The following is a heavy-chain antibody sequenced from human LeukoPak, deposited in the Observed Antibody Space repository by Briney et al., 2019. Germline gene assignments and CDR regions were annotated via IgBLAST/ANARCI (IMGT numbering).Heavy chain of an antibody. Sequence: PGRSLRLSCGAAGFTFSTYGRHWVRQAPGKGLECVAVIWHDGSNKYYADSVKGRSTISRDNSKYTLYLQMSSLRAEDTGVYYCARAVGPYDYWGQGNLVTVSS. D-gene: IGHD3-10*01. J-gene: IGHJ4*02. CDR1: GFTFSTYG. V-gene: IGHV3-33*01. CDR3: ARAVGPYDY. CDR2: IWHDGSNK.